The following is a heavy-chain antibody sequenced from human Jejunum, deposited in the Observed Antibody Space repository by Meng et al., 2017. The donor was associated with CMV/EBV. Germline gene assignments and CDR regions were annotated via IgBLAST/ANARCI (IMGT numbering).Heavy chain of an antibody. CDR2: IYYTEST. J-gene: IGHJ4*02. V-gene: IGHV4-31*03. Sequence: CTVTGGSISRNNYYWTLVRQQPGAGLERVRNIYYTESTNDNLSIKSGLTISVDTSNNQFSLRLTSVTAADTAVYYCAGGPNWNYFDYWGQGALVTVSS. CDR3: AGGPNWNYFDY. D-gene: IGHD1-1*01. CDR1: GGSISRNNYY.